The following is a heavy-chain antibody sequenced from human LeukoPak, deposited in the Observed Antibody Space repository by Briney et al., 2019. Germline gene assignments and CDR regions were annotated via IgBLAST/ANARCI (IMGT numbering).Heavy chain of an antibody. CDR2: IIPIFGTA. CDR3: ARLSTMVRGVYFDY. V-gene: IGHV1-69*13. J-gene: IGHJ4*02. CDR1: VGTFSSYA. D-gene: IGHD3-10*01. Sequence: SVTVSCTCSVGTFSSYAISWVRQAPGPGLEWMGGIIPIFGTANYAQKFQGRVTITADEYTSTAYMALSSLRSEDTAVYYCARLSTMVRGVYFDYWGQGTLVTVSS.